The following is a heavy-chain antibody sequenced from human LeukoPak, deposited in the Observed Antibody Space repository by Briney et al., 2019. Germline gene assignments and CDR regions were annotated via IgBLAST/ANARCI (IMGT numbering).Heavy chain of an antibody. CDR3: ARDWEMATIKPLDAFDI. Sequence: GGSLRLSCAASGFTFSSYAMHWVRQAPGKGLEWVAVISYDGSNKYYADSVKGRFTISRDNAKNSLYLQMNSLRAEDTAVYYCARDWEMATIKPLDAFDIWGQGTMVTVSS. CDR1: GFTFSSYA. J-gene: IGHJ3*02. D-gene: IGHD5-24*01. CDR2: ISYDGSNK. V-gene: IGHV3-30-3*01.